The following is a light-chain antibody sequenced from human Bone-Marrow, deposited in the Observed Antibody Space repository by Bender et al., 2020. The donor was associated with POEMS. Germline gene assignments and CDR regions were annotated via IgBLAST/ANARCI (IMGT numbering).Light chain of an antibody. J-gene: IGLJ3*02. CDR2: SSH. Sequence: QSVLTQPPSASGTPGQRVTISRSGGSSNIGAHAVNWYQHLPGTAPKLLIYSSHRRPSEVPDRFSGSRSGTSASLAISGLQSEDEADYYCAVWYDSLNGWVFGGGTKLTVL. CDR3: AVWYDSLNGWV. V-gene: IGLV1-44*01. CDR1: SSNIGAHA.